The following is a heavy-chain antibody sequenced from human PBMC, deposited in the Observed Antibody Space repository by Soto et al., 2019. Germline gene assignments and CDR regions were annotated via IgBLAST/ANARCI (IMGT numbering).Heavy chain of an antibody. Sequence: LGGSLRLSCAASGFTFSSYAMSWVRQAPGKGLEWVSAISGSGGSTYYADSVKGRFTISRDNSKNTLYLQMNSLRAEDTAVYYCAKLTSHRPRPFDYWGQGTLVTVSS. CDR2: ISGSGGST. CDR1: GFTFSSYA. V-gene: IGHV3-23*01. J-gene: IGHJ4*02. CDR3: AKLTSHRPRPFDY. D-gene: IGHD2-2*01.